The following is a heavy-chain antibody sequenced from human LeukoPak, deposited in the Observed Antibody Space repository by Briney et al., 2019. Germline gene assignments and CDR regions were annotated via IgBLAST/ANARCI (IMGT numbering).Heavy chain of an antibody. V-gene: IGHV1-46*01. CDR1: GYTLTSYY. CDR2: INPSDGST. Sequence: ASVTVSCKASGYTLTSYYMHWVRQAPGQGLEWMGIINPSDGSTNYAQKFQGRVTMTRDTSTNTVYMELSSLRSEDTAVYYCARGITIFGVVTPSFDYWGQGTLVTVSS. J-gene: IGHJ4*02. CDR3: ARGITIFGVVTPSFDY. D-gene: IGHD3-3*01.